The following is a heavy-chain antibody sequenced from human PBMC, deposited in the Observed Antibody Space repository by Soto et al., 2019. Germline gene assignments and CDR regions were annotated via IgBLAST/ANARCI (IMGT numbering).Heavy chain of an antibody. CDR1: SGSISSSNW. CDR2: IYHSGST. Sequence: SETLSLTFAVSSGSISSSNWWSWVRQPPGKGLEWIGEIYHSGSTNYNPSLKSRVTISVDKSKNQFSLKLSSVTAADTAVYYCARGFGVVTRENWFDPWGQGTLVTVSS. J-gene: IGHJ5*02. D-gene: IGHD3-3*01. CDR3: ARGFGVVTRENWFDP. V-gene: IGHV4-4*02.